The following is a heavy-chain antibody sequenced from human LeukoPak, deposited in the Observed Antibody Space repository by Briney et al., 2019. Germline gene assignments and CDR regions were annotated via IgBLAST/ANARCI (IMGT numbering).Heavy chain of an antibody. Sequence: ASVKVSCKASGYTFTGYYMHWVRQAPGQGLEWMGWINPNSGGTNDVQKFQGRVTMTRERSISTDYMELSRLRSDDTAVYYCARDSGYDFWIGYTAHDYWGQGTLVTVSS. V-gene: IGHV1-2*02. J-gene: IGHJ4*02. CDR3: ARDSGYDFWIGYTAHDY. D-gene: IGHD3-3*01. CDR2: INPNSGGT. CDR1: GYTFTGYY.